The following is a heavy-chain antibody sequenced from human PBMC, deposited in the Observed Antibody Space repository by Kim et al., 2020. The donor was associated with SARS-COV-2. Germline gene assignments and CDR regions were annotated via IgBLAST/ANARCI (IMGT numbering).Heavy chain of an antibody. J-gene: IGHJ6*02. CDR1: GGTFSSYT. CDR2: IMPILGIA. CDR3: ARGYYYGSGIFRYYYGMDV. V-gene: IGHV1-69*02. Sequence: SVKVSCKASGGTFSSYTISWVRQAPGQGLEWMGRIMPILGIANYAQKFQGRVTITADKSTSTAYMELSSLRSEDTAVYYCARGYYYGSGIFRYYYGMDVWGQWPTVTVSS. D-gene: IGHD3-10*01.